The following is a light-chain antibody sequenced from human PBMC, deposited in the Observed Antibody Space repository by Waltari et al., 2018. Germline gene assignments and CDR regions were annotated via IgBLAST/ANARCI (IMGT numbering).Light chain of an antibody. CDR3: MIWHSSAWV. CDR1: SGTNVGTYS. CDR2: YKSDSDK. J-gene: IGLJ3*02. V-gene: IGLV5-45*01. Sequence: QVVLTQPASLSASPGASAGLTCTLRSGTNVGTYSIYWYQQKPGSPPQYLLRYKSDSDKQQGSGVPSRFSGSKDASANAGILLISGLQSEDEADYYCMIWHSSAWVFGGGTKLTVL.